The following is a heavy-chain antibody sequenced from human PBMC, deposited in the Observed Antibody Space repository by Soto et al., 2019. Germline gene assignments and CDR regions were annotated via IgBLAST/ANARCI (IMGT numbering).Heavy chain of an antibody. J-gene: IGHJ4*02. V-gene: IGHV1-18*01. CDR2: ISGNNGNT. CDR3: AGDTAVAFDY. CDR1: GYTFINYD. Sequence: QVQLVQSGAEMKKPGASVRVSCKASGYTFINYDFSWVRQAPGQGLEWMGWISGNNGNTKYAQKWQGRVTVNTDTSTTTAYMELRGLRSDEKAVSYCAGDTAVAFDYWGQGTLVTVSS. D-gene: IGHD2-15*01.